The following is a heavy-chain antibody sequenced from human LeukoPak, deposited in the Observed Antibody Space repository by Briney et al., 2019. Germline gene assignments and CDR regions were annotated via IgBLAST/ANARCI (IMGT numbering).Heavy chain of an antibody. J-gene: IGHJ4*02. V-gene: IGHV3-21*01. CDR1: GFTFSSYS. Sequence: GGSLRLSCAASGFTFSSYSMNWVRQAPGRGLEWVSSISSSSSYIYYADSVKGRFTISRDNAKNSLYLQMNSLRAEDTAVYYCARGLGPAMVRGVIVYWGQGTLVTVSS. CDR3: ARGLGPAMVRGVIVY. CDR2: ISSSSSYI. D-gene: IGHD3-10*01.